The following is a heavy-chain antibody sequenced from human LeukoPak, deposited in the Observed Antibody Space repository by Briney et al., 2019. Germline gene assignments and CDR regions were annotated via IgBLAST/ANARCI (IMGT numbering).Heavy chain of an antibody. CDR2: IYPGDSDT. V-gene: IGHV5-51*01. D-gene: IGHD5-12*01. CDR1: GYTFTSYW. J-gene: IGHJ4*02. Sequence: GASLKTSCKASGYTFTSYWIGWGRQIPGKGLEGMGIIYPGDSDTRYKPSFQGQVTVSAAMSISTDYLQWSSLTVSDTAMYYCARAVGGYGGYGVFDYWGQGTLVTVSS. CDR3: ARAVGGYGGYGVFDY.